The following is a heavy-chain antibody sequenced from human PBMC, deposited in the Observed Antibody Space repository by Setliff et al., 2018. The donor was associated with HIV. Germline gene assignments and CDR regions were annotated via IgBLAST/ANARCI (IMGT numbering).Heavy chain of an antibody. J-gene: IGHJ4*02. CDR1: GFTSSSHA. Sequence: GSLRLSCAASGFTSSSHAMSWVRQAPGKGLEWVSTIYSGGSTYHADSVKGRFTLSRDTSKNTLFLQMNSLRPEDTAVYYCARVRLYNTALDYWGQGTLVTVSS. CDR3: ARVRLYNTALDY. D-gene: IGHD3-3*01. CDR2: IYSGGST. V-gene: IGHV3-66*02.